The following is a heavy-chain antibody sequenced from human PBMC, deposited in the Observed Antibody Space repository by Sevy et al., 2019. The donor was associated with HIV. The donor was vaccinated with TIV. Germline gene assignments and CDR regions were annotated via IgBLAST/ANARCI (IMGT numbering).Heavy chain of an antibody. CDR3: ARVRPEGWIDRDYYFYY. CDR1: GGSISSYY. D-gene: IGHD1-1*01. V-gene: IGHV4-59*01. Sequence: SETLSLTCTVSGGSISSYYWSWIRQPPGKGLEWIGNIYYSGRTNYNPSLKSRVTISVDTSKNQFSLKLSSVTAADTAVYYCARVRPEGWIDRDYYFYYWGQGTLVTVSS. CDR2: IYYSGRT. J-gene: IGHJ4*02.